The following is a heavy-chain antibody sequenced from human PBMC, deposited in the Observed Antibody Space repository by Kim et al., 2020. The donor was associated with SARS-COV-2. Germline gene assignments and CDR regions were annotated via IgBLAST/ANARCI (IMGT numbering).Heavy chain of an antibody. CDR3: ARESSSPCQYTDP. J-gene: IGHJ5*02. Sequence: YNPSLQSRVTISVDTAKNEFSLQLSSVTAADTAVYDWARESSSPCQYTDPWGQGTLVTLSS. V-gene: IGHV4-30-2*05. D-gene: IGHD2-2*01.